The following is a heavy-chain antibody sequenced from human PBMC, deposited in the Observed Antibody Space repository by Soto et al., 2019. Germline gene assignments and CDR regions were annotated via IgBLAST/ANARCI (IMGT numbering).Heavy chain of an antibody. CDR1: GTSISSTFW. CDR2: IYHSGST. J-gene: IGHJ5*02. Sequence: QVQLRESGPGMVRPSGTLSLTCAVSGTSISSTFWWTWVRQSPGKGLEWIGEIYHSGSTKYNPSLKSRVPISVDKSNNQFSLELRAVTAADTAVYYCATLPPRIVVVRSESPAWGQGTLVIVSA. V-gene: IGHV4-4*02. D-gene: IGHD2-15*01. CDR3: ATLPPRIVVVRSESPA.